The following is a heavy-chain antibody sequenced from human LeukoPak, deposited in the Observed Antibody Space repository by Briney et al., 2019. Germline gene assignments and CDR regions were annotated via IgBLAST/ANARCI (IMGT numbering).Heavy chain of an antibody. CDR1: GGSFSGYY. Sequence: SETLSLTCAVYGGSFSGYYWSWIRQPPGKGLEWIGEINHSGSTNYNPSLKSRVTISVDTSKNQFSLKLSSVTAADTAVYYCARGKGVHCTNGVCYFDYWGQGTLVTVSS. V-gene: IGHV4-34*01. D-gene: IGHD2-8*01. CDR3: ARGKGVHCTNGVCYFDY. J-gene: IGHJ4*02. CDR2: INHSGST.